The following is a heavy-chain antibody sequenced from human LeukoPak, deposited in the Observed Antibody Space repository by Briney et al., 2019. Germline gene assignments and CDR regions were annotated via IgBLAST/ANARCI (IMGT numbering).Heavy chain of an antibody. J-gene: IGHJ3*02. CDR1: GYTFTSYG. CDR3: ARDVGGSNLVRSSFDI. V-gene: IGHV1-18*01. Sequence: ASVKVSCKASGYTFTSYGISWVRQAPGQGLEWMGWFGAYNGNTNYAQKLQGRVTMTTDTSTSTAYMELRSLRSDDTAVYYCARDVGGSNLVRSSFDIWGQGTMVTVSS. CDR2: FGAYNGNT. D-gene: IGHD1-26*01.